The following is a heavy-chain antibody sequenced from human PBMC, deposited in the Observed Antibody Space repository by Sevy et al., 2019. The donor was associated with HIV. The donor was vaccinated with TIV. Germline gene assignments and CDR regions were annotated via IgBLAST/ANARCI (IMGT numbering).Heavy chain of an antibody. CDR2: IYSGGST. D-gene: IGHD3-10*01. CDR1: GFTVSSNY. CDR3: ARVGGEGVRGVIHYYYMDV. J-gene: IGHJ6*03. Sequence: RGSLRLSCAASGFTVSSNYMSWVRQAPGKGLEWVSVIYSGGSTYYADSVKGRFTISRENSKNTRYLQMNSLRAEDTAVYYGARVGGEGVRGVIHYYYMDVWGKGTAVTVSS. V-gene: IGHV3-53*01.